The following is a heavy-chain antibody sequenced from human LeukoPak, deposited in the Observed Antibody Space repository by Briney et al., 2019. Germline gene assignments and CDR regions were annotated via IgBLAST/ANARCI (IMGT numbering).Heavy chain of an antibody. CDR1: GGSIMNYA. CDR3: ARVAAAIPRWYFDL. V-gene: IGHV1-69*06. CDR2: IIPIFGTS. D-gene: IGHD2-21*02. Sequence: GASVKVSCKTSGGSIMNYAISWVRQAPGQGLEWMGVIIPIFGTSNYAQKFQGRVTITADKSTNTANMELSSLRSEDTAVYYCARVAAAIPRWYFDLRGRGTLVTVSS. J-gene: IGHJ2*01.